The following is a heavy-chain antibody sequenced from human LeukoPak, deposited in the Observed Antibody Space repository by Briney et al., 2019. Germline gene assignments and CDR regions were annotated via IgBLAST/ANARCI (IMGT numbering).Heavy chain of an antibody. CDR1: GGTFSSYA. J-gene: IGHJ4*02. Sequence: SVKVSCKASGGTFSSYAISWVRQAPGQGLEWMGRIIPIFGTANYAQKFQGRVTITTDESTSTAYMELSSLRSEDTAVYYSAREARERGYSGYDDYWGQEALVTVSS. D-gene: IGHD5-12*01. V-gene: IGHV1-69*05. CDR3: AREARERGYSGYDDY. CDR2: IIPIFGTA.